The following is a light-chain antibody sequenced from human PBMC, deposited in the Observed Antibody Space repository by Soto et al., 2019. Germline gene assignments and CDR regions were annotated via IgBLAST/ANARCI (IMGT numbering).Light chain of an antibody. CDR3: QQRSNWPA. Sequence: EVVLTQSPATLSLSPGERATLSCRARQGIRNYLAWYQQKPGQAPRLLIYGASNRATGIPARFSGSGSGTDFTLTISSLEPEDFAVYYCQQRSNWPAFGQGTKVDIK. V-gene: IGKV3-11*01. CDR1: QGIRNY. CDR2: GAS. J-gene: IGKJ1*01.